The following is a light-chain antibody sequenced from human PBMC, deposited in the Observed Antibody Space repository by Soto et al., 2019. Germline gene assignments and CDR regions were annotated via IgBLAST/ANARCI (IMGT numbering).Light chain of an antibody. CDR1: SSNIGSNY. CDR3: AAWDDSLSGVV. CDR2: RNN. J-gene: IGLJ2*01. Sequence: QPVLTQPPSASGTPGQRVTISCSGSSSNIGSNYVYWYQQLPGTAPKLLIYRNNQRPSGVPDRFSGSKSGTSASLAISGLRSEDEADYYCAAWDDSLSGVVFGGGTKRPS. V-gene: IGLV1-47*01.